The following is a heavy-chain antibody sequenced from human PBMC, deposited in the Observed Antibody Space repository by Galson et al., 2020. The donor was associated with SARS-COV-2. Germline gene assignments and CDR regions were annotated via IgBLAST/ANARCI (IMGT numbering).Heavy chain of an antibody. CDR2: ISYDGSYE. Sequence: QLGESLKISCAASGFTFSSYAMHWVRQAPGKGLEWVAVISYDGSYENYADSVKGRFTLSRDNSKNTLYLQMNSLRADDTATYYCASGDMITSGVVIAEYYFDYWGQGTLVTVSS. V-gene: IGHV3-30*04. CDR3: ASGDMITSGVVIAEYYFDY. D-gene: IGHD3-16*02. CDR1: GFTFSSYA. J-gene: IGHJ4*02.